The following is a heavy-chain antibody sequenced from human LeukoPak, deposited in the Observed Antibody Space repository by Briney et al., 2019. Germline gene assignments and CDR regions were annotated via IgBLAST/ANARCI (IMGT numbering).Heavy chain of an antibody. CDR1: GFTFGDYA. CDR2: IRSKAYSGTA. D-gene: IGHD2-2*01. Sequence: GGSLRLSCTGSGFTFGDYAMSWVRQAPGKGLEWVGFIRSKAYSGTAEYAASVKGRFTISRDDSKSIAYLQMNSLKTEDTALYYCTSLVVPAAKTQNTTFDIWGQGTMVTVSS. J-gene: IGHJ3*02. V-gene: IGHV3-49*04. CDR3: TSLVVPAAKTQNTTFDI.